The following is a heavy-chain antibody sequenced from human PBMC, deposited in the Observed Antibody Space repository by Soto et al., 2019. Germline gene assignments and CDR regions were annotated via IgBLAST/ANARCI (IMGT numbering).Heavy chain of an antibody. CDR3: EGESGSLISPPPEDF. CDR2: IYYSGST. D-gene: IGHD2-8*01. V-gene: IGHV4-59*01. J-gene: IGHJ6*03. Sequence: SETLSLTCTVSGGSMSSYYWSWIRQPPGKGLEWIGYIYYSGSTNYNPSIKSRVTISVDTSKNQFSLKLRSVTAADTTMYYSEGESGSLISPPPEDFWGNGPTDTVS. CDR1: GGSMSSYY.